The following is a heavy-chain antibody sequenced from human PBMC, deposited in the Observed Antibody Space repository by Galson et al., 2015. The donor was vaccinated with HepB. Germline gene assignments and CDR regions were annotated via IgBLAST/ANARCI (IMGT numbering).Heavy chain of an antibody. CDR2: ISGSGGST. CDR1: GFTFSSYA. J-gene: IGHJ4*02. V-gene: IGHV3-23*01. CDR3: AKVQGYSYGPQGYYFDY. Sequence: SCAASGFTFSSYAMSRVRQAPGKGLEWVSAISGSGGSTYYADSVKGRFTISRDNSKNTLYLQMNSLRAEDTAVYYCAKVQGYSYGPQGYYFDYWGQGTLVTVSS. D-gene: IGHD5-18*01.